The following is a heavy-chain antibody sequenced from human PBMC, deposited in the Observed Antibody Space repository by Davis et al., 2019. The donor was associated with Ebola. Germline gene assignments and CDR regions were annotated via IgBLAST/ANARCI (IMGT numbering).Heavy chain of an antibody. V-gene: IGHV1-2*02. D-gene: IGHD1-26*01. Sequence: ASVKVSCKASGYTFTGYYMHWVRQAPGQGLEWMGWINPNSGGTNYVQKFQGRVTMTRDTSISTAYMELSRLRSDDTAVYYCARGGGRSGWGYYYYGMDVWGQGTTVTVSS. CDR1: GYTFTGYY. CDR3: ARGGGRSGWGYYYYGMDV. CDR2: INPNSGGT. J-gene: IGHJ6*02.